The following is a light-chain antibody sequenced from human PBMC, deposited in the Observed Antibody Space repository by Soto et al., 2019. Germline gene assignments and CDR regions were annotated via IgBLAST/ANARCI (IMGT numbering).Light chain of an antibody. CDR2: KAS. J-gene: IGKJ1*01. CDR1: QSISSW. Sequence: DIQMTQSPSTLSASVGDRVTITCRASQSISSWLAWYQQKPGKAPKLLIYKASSLESGVPSRFSGSGSGKEFTLTISSLQPDDFPTYYCQQYNSYSWTFGQGTKVEIK. V-gene: IGKV1-5*03. CDR3: QQYNSYSWT.